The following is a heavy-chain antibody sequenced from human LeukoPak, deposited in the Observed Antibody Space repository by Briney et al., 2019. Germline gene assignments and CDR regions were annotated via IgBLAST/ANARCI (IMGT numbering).Heavy chain of an antibody. J-gene: IGHJ4*02. Sequence: SETLSLTCTVSGGSISSYYWSWIRQPPGKGLECIGSIYYSGKTYYNPSLKSRVTISVDTSKNQFSLKLSSVTAADTAVYYCARHKQGYTTSWFYWGQGTLVTVSS. V-gene: IGHV4-59*08. CDR3: ARHKQGYTTSWFY. D-gene: IGHD6-13*01. CDR1: GGSISSYY. CDR2: IYYSGKT.